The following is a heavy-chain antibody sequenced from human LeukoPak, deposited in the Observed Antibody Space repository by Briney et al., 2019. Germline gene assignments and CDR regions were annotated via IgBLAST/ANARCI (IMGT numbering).Heavy chain of an antibody. Sequence: GGSLRLSCAASGFTFSSAWMHWVRQVPGKGLVWVSRINSDGSTTNCADSVRGRFTISRDNAKNSLYLQMNSLRAEDTAVYYCARLGYGPYGMDVWGQGTTVTVSS. D-gene: IGHD3-10*01. CDR3: ARLGYGPYGMDV. V-gene: IGHV3-74*01. CDR1: GFTFSSAW. J-gene: IGHJ6*02. CDR2: INSDGSTT.